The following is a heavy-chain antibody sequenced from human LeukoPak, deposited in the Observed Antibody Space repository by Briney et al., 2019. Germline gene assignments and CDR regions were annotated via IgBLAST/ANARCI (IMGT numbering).Heavy chain of an antibody. CDR2: ISRDDDK. CDR3: AHRPRSLVDFDI. CDR1: GFSLSTSGVG. J-gene: IGHJ3*02. V-gene: IGHV2-5*02. Sequence: SGPTLVKPTQTLTLTCTFSGFSLSTSGVGVGWIRHPPGKALVWLAIISRDDDKRYSPSLKSRLTITKDTSKNQVVLTMTNMDPVDTATYYCAHRPRSLVDFDIWGQGTMVTVSS.